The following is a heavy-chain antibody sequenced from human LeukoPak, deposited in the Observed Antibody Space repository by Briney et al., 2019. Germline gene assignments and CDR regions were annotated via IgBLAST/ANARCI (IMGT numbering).Heavy chain of an antibody. Sequence: SETLSLTCTVSGGSINSTSNYWGWIRQPPGKGLEWIGSIYYSGSTFYNPSLKSRVTISVDTSKNQFSLKLSSVTAADTAVYYCATLWFGAKAFDIWGQGTMVTVSS. CDR1: GGSINSTSNY. J-gene: IGHJ3*02. D-gene: IGHD3-10*01. V-gene: IGHV4-39*07. CDR2: IYYSGST. CDR3: ATLWFGAKAFDI.